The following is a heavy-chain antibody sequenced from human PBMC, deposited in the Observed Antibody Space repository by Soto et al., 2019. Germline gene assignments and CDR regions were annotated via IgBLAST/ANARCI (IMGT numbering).Heavy chain of an antibody. J-gene: IGHJ6*02. Sequence: QVQLQESGPGLVKPSQTLSLTCTVSGGSISSGGDYWSWIRQHPGKGRERTGYIYYSGSNYYNPSLRRRVTISVETVNNQFSRKLSSLTGAGTAVYYCARISDDSSGYLPATNYFYYYGMDVSGQGTTVIDSS. V-gene: IGHV4-31*03. CDR3: ARISDDSSGYLPATNYFYYYGMDV. CDR1: GGSISSGGDY. D-gene: IGHD3-22*01. CDR2: IYYSGSN.